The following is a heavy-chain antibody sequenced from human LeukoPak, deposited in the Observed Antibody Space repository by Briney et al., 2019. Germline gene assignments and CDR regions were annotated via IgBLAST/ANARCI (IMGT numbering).Heavy chain of an antibody. CDR3: ARTRGYSYGLLGY. V-gene: IGHV3-7*03. J-gene: IGHJ4*02. D-gene: IGHD5-18*01. Sequence: GGSLRLSCAASGFTFSSYWMSWVRQAPGRGLEWVANIKQDGSEKYYVDSVKGRFTISRDNAKNSLYLQMNSLRAEDTAVYYCARTRGYSYGLLGYWGQGTLVTVSS. CDR1: GFTFSSYW. CDR2: IKQDGSEK.